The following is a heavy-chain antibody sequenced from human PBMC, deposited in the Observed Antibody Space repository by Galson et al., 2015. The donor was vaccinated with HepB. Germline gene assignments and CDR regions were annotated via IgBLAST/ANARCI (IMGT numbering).Heavy chain of an antibody. Sequence: SLRLSCAASGYTFSSYAITWVRQAPGQGLEWVGGISAYNRYTYYTEKVQGRVTITTDTATTTLYMEMNSLRSDDTAVYYCARGALVVVVGVTQNNWFDPWGQGTTVTVSS. J-gene: IGHJ5*02. D-gene: IGHD2-15*01. V-gene: IGHV1-18*01. CDR1: GYTFSSYA. CDR3: ARGALVVVVGVTQNNWFDP. CDR2: ISAYNRYT.